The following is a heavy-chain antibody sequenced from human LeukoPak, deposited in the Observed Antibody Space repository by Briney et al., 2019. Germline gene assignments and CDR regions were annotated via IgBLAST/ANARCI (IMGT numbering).Heavy chain of an antibody. D-gene: IGHD6-13*01. CDR3: ARETPDSSSWTVFDY. CDR2: ITLSSTTI. Sequence: GGSLRLSCAASGFTFSSYWMSWVRQAPGKGLEWLSYITLSSTTIYYADSVKGRFTVSRDNAKNSLFLQMNSLRAEDTAVYYCARETPDSSSWTVFDYWGQGTLVTVSS. CDR1: GFTFSSYW. J-gene: IGHJ4*02. V-gene: IGHV3-48*01.